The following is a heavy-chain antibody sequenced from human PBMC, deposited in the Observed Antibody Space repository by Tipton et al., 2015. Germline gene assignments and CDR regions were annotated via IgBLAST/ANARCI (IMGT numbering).Heavy chain of an antibody. CDR1: GGSISSSSYY. J-gene: IGHJ4*02. V-gene: IGHV4-61*01. Sequence: TLSLTCTVSGGSISSSSYYWGWIRQPPGKGLEWIGYIYYSGSTNYNPSLKSRVTISVDTSKNQFSLKLSSVTAADTAVYYCARDAWAGDTRGFYYIYWGRGTLVSVSS. D-gene: IGHD3-22*01. CDR3: ARDAWAGDTRGFYYIY. CDR2: IYYSGST.